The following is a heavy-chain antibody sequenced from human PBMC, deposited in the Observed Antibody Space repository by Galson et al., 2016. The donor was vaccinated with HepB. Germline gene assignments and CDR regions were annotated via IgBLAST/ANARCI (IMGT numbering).Heavy chain of an antibody. CDR2: ISWNSGRL. CDR1: GFTFDNYA. D-gene: IGHD3-10*01. J-gene: IGHJ6*02. V-gene: IGHV3-9*01. Sequence: SLRLSCAASGFTFDNYAINWVRQAPGKGLEWVSGISWNSGRLYYADSVKGRFTITRDNAKNSLYLQMNSLRVEDTALYYCAKEEITMVRGVVMNYGMDVWGQGTTVTVSS. CDR3: AKEEITMVRGVVMNYGMDV.